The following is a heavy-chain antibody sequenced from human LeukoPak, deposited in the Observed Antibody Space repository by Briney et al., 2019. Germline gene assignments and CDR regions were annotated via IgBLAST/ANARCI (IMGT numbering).Heavy chain of an antibody. Sequence: ASVKVSCKASGYTFTSYGISWVRQAPRQGLEWMGWISAYNGNTNYAQKLQGRVTMTTDTSTSTAYMELRSLRSDDTAVYYCARECSSTSCNDAFDIGGQATMVTVSS. V-gene: IGHV1-18*01. CDR3: ARECSSTSCNDAFDI. D-gene: IGHD2-2*01. CDR1: GYTFTSYG. CDR2: ISAYNGNT. J-gene: IGHJ3*02.